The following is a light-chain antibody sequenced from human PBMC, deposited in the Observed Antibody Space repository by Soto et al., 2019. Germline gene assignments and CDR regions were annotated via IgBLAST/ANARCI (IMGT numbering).Light chain of an antibody. CDR2: AAS. V-gene: IGKV1-9*01. Sequence: DIQMTQSPSSLSASVGDRVTITCRASRDITDYLAWYQQKLGQVPKLLIYAASTLYRGVPSRFSGSGSGTDFTLTISSLQPEDFATYYCQQLKSYPRTFGPGTKVEIK. CDR3: QQLKSYPRT. J-gene: IGKJ3*01. CDR1: RDITDY.